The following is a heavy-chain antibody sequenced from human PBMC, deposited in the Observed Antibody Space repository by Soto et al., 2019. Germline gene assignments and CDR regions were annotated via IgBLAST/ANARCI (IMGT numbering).Heavy chain of an antibody. J-gene: IGHJ4*02. CDR3: SYGDSPGPIDH. CDR1: GASISSYY. D-gene: IGHD4-17*01. V-gene: IGHV4-59*01. Sequence: SETLSLTCSVSGASISSYYWSWFRQAPGKGLEYIGYIHNGERTNYNPSLESRVTISADTSKNQFSLRLSSVNAAATAMYYCSYGDSPGPIDHWGQGTLVTVSS. CDR2: IHNGERT.